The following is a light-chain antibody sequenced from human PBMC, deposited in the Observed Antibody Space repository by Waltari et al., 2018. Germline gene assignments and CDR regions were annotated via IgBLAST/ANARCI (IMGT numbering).Light chain of an antibody. CDR1: QDISSY. Sequence: DIQMTQSPSSLSASVGDRVTITCQASQDISSYLNWYQQKPGKAPNLLIYDASNLATGVPSRFSGSRSGTDFTLTVSSLRPEDIATYYCLQYSSLPPYTCGQGTKLEI. J-gene: IGKJ2*01. CDR2: DAS. V-gene: IGKV1-33*01. CDR3: LQYSSLPPYT.